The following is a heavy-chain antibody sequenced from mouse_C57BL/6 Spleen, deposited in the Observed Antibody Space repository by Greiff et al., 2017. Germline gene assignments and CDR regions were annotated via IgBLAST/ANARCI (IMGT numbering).Heavy chain of an antibody. V-gene: IGHV5-6*01. CDR2: ISSGGSYT. Sequence: EVHLVESGGDLVKPGGSLKLSCAASGFTFSSYGMSWVRQTPDKRLEWVATISSGGSYTYYPDSVKGRFTISRDNAKNTLYLQMSSLKSEDTAMYYCARHGNYYFDYWGQGTTLTVSS. CDR3: ARHGNYYFDY. CDR1: GFTFSSYG. J-gene: IGHJ2*01. D-gene: IGHD2-1*01.